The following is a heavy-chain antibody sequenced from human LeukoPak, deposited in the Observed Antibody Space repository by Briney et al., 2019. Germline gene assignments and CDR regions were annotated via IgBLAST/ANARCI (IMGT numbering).Heavy chain of an antibody. CDR2: ISSSGSTI. CDR3: ARFQAASYGDYGDGDY. D-gene: IGHD4-17*01. Sequence: GGSLRLSCAASGFTFSDYYMSWIRQAPGKGLEWVSYISSSGSTIYYADSVKGRFTISRDNAKNSLYLQMNSLRAEDTAVYYCARFQAASYGDYGDGDYWGQGTLVTVSS. V-gene: IGHV3-11*01. CDR1: GFTFSDYY. J-gene: IGHJ4*02.